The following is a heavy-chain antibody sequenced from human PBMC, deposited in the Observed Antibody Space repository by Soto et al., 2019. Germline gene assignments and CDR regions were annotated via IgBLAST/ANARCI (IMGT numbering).Heavy chain of an antibody. Sequence: QVQLVQSGAEVKKPGSSVKVSCKASGGTFSSYAIRCVRQAPGQGLEWMGGIIPIFGTANYGQKFQGRVTITADKSMSTAYVELSILRSEDTAVYYCASGGCGGIAYAFDIWGQGTMVTVSS. CDR2: IIPIFGTA. J-gene: IGHJ3*02. D-gene: IGHD2-15*01. CDR1: GGTFSSYA. V-gene: IGHV1-69*06. CDR3: ASGGCGGIAYAFDI.